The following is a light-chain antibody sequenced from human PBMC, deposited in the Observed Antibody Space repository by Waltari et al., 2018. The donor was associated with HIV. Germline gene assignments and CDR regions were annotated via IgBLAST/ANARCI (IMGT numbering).Light chain of an antibody. J-gene: IGKJ5*01. Sequence: EIVLTQSPGTLSLSPGERATLSCRASQSMSSSYLAWYQQKPGQAPRLLIYGASSRATGIPDRFSASGSGTDFTVTISRLEPEDFAVYYCQQYGSSPPITFGQGTRLEIK. CDR3: QQYGSSPPIT. CDR1: QSMSSSY. CDR2: GAS. V-gene: IGKV3-20*01.